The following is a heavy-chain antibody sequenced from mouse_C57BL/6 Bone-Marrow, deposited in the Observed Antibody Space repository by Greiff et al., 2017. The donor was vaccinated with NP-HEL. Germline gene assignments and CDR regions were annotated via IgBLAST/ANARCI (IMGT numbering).Heavy chain of an antibody. CDR2: ISSGSSTI. V-gene: IGHV5-17*01. D-gene: IGHD2-12*01. CDR3: ARRYRGLYYYAMDY. J-gene: IGHJ4*01. CDR1: GFTFSDYG. Sequence: EVQLVESGGGLVKPGGSQKLSCAASGFTFSDYGMHWVRQAPEKGLEWVAYISSGSSTIYYADTVKGRFTISRDNAKNTLFLQMTSLRSEDTAMYYCARRYRGLYYYAMDYWGQGTSVTVSS.